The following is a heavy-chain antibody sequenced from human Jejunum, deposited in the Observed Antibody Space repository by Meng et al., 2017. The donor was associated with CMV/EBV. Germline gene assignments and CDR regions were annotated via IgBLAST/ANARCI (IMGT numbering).Heavy chain of an antibody. CDR2: VYYSGGT. Sequence: SITSYYWNWIRQPPGKGLEWIGYVYYSGGTNYNPSLKSRVTISVDTSKNQFSLKLSSVTAADTAVYYCARDWYGDPDRGVTDRLDYWGQGTLVTVSS. D-gene: IGHD2-21*01. J-gene: IGHJ4*02. CDR3: ARDWYGDPDRGVTDRLDY. CDR1: SITSYY. V-gene: IGHV4-59*01.